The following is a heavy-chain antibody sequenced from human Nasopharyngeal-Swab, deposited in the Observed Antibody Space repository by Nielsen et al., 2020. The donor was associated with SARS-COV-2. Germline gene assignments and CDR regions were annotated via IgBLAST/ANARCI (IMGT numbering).Heavy chain of an antibody. J-gene: IGHJ4*02. CDR3: ARSGSSGYGPFDY. CDR1: GFTFSSYA. D-gene: IGHD3-22*01. V-gene: IGHV3-23*03. CDR2: IYSGGSST. Sequence: GGSLRLSCAASGFTFSSYAMSWVRQAPGKGLEWVSVIYSGGSSTYYADSVKGRFTISRDNSKNTLYLQMNSLRAEDTAVYYCARSGSSGYGPFDYWGQGTLVTVSS.